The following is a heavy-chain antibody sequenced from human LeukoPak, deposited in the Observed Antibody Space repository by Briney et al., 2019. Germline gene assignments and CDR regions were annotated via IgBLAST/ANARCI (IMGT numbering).Heavy chain of an antibody. D-gene: IGHD2-21*01. CDR2: IYSSGST. CDR3: ARGAYCSGAGCSFFDY. CDR1: GDSINSYY. Sequence: PSETLSLTCTVSGDSINSYYWNWIRQPAGKGLEWIGRIYSSGSTNHTPSLKSRVTMSVDTSKNQLSLTLSSVTAADTAVYYCARGAYCSGAGCSFFDYWGQGTLVTVSS. V-gene: IGHV4-4*07. J-gene: IGHJ4*02.